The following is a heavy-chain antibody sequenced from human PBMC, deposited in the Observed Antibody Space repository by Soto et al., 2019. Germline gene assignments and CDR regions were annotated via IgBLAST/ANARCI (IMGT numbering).Heavy chain of an antibody. V-gene: IGHV1-69*06. Sequence: ASVKVSCKASGGTFSSYAISWVRQAPGQGLEWMGGIIPIFGTANYAQKFQGRVTITADKSTSTAYMELSSLRSEDTAVYYCARAPRDYDILTGYYYYYYGMDVWGQGTTVTVSS. J-gene: IGHJ6*02. CDR1: GGTFSSYA. D-gene: IGHD3-9*01. CDR2: IIPIFGTA. CDR3: ARAPRDYDILTGYYYYYYGMDV.